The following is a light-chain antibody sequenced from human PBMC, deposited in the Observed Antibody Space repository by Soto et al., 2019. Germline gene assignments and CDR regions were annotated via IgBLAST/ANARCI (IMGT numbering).Light chain of an antibody. CDR1: QDISNY. Sequence: DIQMTQSPSSLSASVGDRVTITCQASQDISNYLNWYQQKPGKAPKLLINTASNLEAGVPSRFSGSGSGTDYTFTINSLQPEDVATYYCQQYDHLPRTFGPGTTVNIK. CDR2: TAS. CDR3: QQYDHLPRT. V-gene: IGKV1-33*01. J-gene: IGKJ3*01.